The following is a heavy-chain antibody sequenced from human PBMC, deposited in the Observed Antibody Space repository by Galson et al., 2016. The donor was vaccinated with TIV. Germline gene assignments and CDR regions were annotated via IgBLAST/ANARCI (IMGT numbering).Heavy chain of an antibody. CDR3: ATSAVGGAAVLSYFDY. CDR2: IYYTGST. V-gene: IGHV4-31*03. Sequence: TLSLTCTVSGGSISRGGYYWSWIRQHPGKGLEWIGSIYYTGSTYYNPSLKSRVSISVDTSKNQFSLKLTSVTAADTAVYYCATSAVGGAAVLSYFDYWGQGTLVTVSS. J-gene: IGHJ4*02. CDR1: GGSISRGGYY. D-gene: IGHD1-26*01.